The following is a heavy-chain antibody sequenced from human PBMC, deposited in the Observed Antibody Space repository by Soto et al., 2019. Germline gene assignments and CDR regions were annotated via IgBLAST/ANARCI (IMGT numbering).Heavy chain of an antibody. CDR3: ARDRPLSPGYDDYYYYGMDV. Sequence: GVLRLSCAASGFTFSSYSMNWVRQAPGKGLEWVSSISSSSSYIYYADSVKGRFTISRDNAKNSLYLQMNSLRAEDTAVYYCARDRPLSPGYDDYYYYGMDVWGQGTTVTVSS. D-gene: IGHD5-12*01. CDR2: ISSSSSYI. J-gene: IGHJ6*02. CDR1: GFTFSSYS. V-gene: IGHV3-21*01.